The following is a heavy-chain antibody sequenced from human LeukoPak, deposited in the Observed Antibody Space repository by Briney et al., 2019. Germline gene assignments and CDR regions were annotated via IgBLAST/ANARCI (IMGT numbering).Heavy chain of an antibody. J-gene: IGHJ4*02. Sequence: GGSLRLSCAASGFIFNSHWINWVRQAPGKGLEWVANIAPDGSERYFEDSVKGRFTISRDNAKNSVFLQMNSLRAEDTAVYYCARERVPSRYFDSWAREPWSPSPQ. V-gene: IGHV3-7*01. CDR1: GFIFNSHW. CDR3: ARERVPSRYFDS. CDR2: IAPDGSER.